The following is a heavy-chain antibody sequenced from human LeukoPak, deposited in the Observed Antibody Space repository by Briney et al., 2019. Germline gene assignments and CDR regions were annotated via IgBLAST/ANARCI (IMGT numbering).Heavy chain of an antibody. Sequence: PGGSLRLSCAASGFTFSSYGMHWVRQAPGKGLEWVAVIWYDGSNKYYADSVKGRFTISRDNSKNTLYLQMNSLRAEDTAVYYCAMGVVRAGYSHGLNYWGQGTLVTVSS. D-gene: IGHD5-18*01. CDR2: IWYDGSNK. J-gene: IGHJ4*02. V-gene: IGHV3-33*01. CDR1: GFTFSSYG. CDR3: AMGVVRAGYSHGLNY.